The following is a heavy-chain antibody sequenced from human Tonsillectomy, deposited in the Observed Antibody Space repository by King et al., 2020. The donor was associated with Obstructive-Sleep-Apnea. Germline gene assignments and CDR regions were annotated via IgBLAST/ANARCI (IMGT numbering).Heavy chain of an antibody. CDR3: ARIVTTVVTTPYYFDY. CDR2: IYYSGST. V-gene: IGHV4-30-4*01. CDR1: GGSISSGDYY. D-gene: IGHD4-23*01. Sequence: QLQESGPGLVKPSQTLSLTCTVSGGSISSGDYYWSWIRQPPGKGLEWIGYIYYSGSTYYNPSLKSRVTISVDTSKNQFSLKLSSVTAADTAVYYCARIVTTVVTTPYYFDYWGQGTLVTVSS. J-gene: IGHJ4*02.